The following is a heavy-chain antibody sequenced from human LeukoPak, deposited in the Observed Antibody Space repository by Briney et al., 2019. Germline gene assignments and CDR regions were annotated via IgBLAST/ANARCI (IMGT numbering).Heavy chain of an antibody. V-gene: IGHV4-39*07. D-gene: IGHD3-10*01. CDR3: ARVRSLASNYYGAGSYPYFDY. J-gene: IGHJ4*02. Sequence: SETLSLTCTVSGGSISSSSYYWGWIRQPPGKGLEWIGSIYYSGSTYYNPSLKSRVTISVDTSRNQFSLNLNSVTAADTAVYYCARVRSLASNYYGAGSYPYFDYWGQGTLFTVSS. CDR2: IYYSGST. CDR1: GGSISSSSYY.